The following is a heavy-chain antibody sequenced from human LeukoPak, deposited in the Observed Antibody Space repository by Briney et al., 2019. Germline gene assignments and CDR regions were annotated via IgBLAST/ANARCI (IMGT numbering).Heavy chain of an antibody. J-gene: IGHJ4*02. V-gene: IGHV4-59*12. Sequence: SETLSLTCTVSGGSISTYKWNWIRQPPGKGLEWIGYGYYSGSTNYNPSLKSRVTISVDTSKNQFSLKLSSVTAADTAVYYCARATAFPWYFDYWGQGILVTVSS. CDR1: GGSISTYK. CDR3: ARATAFPWYFDY. D-gene: IGHD5-18*01. CDR2: GYYSGST.